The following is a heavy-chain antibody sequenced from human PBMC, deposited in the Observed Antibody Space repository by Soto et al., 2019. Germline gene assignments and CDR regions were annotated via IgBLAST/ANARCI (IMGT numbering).Heavy chain of an antibody. CDR1: GFTFSTYA. V-gene: IGHV3-23*01. D-gene: IGHD6-13*01. CDR2: ISDSGDST. J-gene: IGHJ6*02. Sequence: EVQLLESGGGLVQPGGSLRLSCAASGFTFSTYAMSWVRQAPGKGLEWVSAISDSGDSTYYADSVKGRFTVSRDNSKNTLYLQMNSLRAEDTAVYYCAKAMSSWYYYHYGMDVWGQGTTVTVSS. CDR3: AKAMSSWYYYHYGMDV.